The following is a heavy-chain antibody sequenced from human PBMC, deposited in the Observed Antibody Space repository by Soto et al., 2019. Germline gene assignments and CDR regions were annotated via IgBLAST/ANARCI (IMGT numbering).Heavy chain of an antibody. CDR2: ISYDAYIK. J-gene: IGHJ6*01. Sequence: VGSLRLSCAASGFTFSSYAMHWVRQAPGKGLEWVAVISYDAYIKDYADSVKGRFTISRDYSKNTLYLQVNSLRTEDTAVYYCARERDAMDGLGQGT. CDR3: ARERDAMDG. V-gene: IGHV3-30-3*01. CDR1: GFTFSSYA.